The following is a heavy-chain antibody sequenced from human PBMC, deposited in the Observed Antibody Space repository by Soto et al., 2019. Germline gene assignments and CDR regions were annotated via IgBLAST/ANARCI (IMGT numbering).Heavy chain of an antibody. CDR2: ISGSGGST. CDR3: ARYIPGVRYYGMDV. Sequence: GVSLRLSCAASGFTFSSYAMSWVRQAPGKGLEWVSAISGSGGSTYYADSVKGRFTISRDNSGNTLFLEMYSLRAEDTAFYYCARYIPGVRYYGMDVWGQGTTVTVSS. V-gene: IGHV3-23*01. D-gene: IGHD2-2*01. CDR1: GFTFSSYA. J-gene: IGHJ6*02.